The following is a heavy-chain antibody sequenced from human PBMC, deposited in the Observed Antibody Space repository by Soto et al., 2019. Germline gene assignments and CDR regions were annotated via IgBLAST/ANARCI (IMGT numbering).Heavy chain of an antibody. Sequence: ASVKVSCKASGYTFTGYYMHWVRQAPGQGLEWMGLINPNSGGTNYAQKFQGWVTMTRDTSISTAYMELSRLSSDDTAVYYCARGHPSPNIYYDFWSGYHTGNPSYCCYGMNVWGQRTTVTVSS. CDR2: INPNSGGT. J-gene: IGHJ6*01. CDR1: GYTFTGYY. V-gene: IGHV1-2*04. D-gene: IGHD3-3*01. CDR3: ARGHPSPNIYYDFWSGYHTGNPSYCCYGMNV.